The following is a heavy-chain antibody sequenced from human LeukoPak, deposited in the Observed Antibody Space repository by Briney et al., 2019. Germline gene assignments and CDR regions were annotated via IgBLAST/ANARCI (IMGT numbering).Heavy chain of an antibody. CDR1: GGSISSSSYY. CDR2: IYYSGST. V-gene: IGHV4-39*01. Sequence: SETLSLTCTVSGGSISSSSYYWGWIRQPPGKGLEWIGSIYYSGSTYYNPSLKSRVTTSVDTSKNQFSLKLSSVTAADTAAYYRARPLTAGGIMTGYYIWGQGTLVTVSS. D-gene: IGHD3-9*01. J-gene: IGHJ4*02. CDR3: ARPLTAGGIMTGYYI.